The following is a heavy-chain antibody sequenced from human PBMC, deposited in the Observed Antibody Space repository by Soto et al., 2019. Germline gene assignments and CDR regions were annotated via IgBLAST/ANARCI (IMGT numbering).Heavy chain of an antibody. J-gene: IGHJ6*02. D-gene: IGHD3-16*01. CDR3: ARMGDVPSYYHGMDA. CDR2: INGYNGNT. V-gene: IGHV1-18*01. Sequence: QVQLVQSGAEVKKPGASVKVSCQASGYTFITYGISWVRQAPGQGLEWMGWINGYNGNTNYAPKLQGRNTMTTDTSAPTAYIEMRSLSSDDTAVYYCARMGDVPSYYHGMDAWGQGTTVTVSS. CDR1: GYTFITYG.